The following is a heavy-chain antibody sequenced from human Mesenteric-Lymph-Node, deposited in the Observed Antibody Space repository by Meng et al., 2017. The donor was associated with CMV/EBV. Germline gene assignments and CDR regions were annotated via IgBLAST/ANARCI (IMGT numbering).Heavy chain of an antibody. CDR2: INTVGSTT. Sequence: GGSLRLSCAASGFTFSSYWMHWVRQVPGKGLVWVSHINTVGSTTTYADSVKGRFTISRDNAKKSLSLQMNSLRAEDTAVYYCARKNRGSVDFWGQGTLVTVSS. CDR3: ARKNRGSVDF. V-gene: IGHV3-74*01. CDR1: GFTFSSYW. J-gene: IGHJ4*02. D-gene: IGHD7-27*01.